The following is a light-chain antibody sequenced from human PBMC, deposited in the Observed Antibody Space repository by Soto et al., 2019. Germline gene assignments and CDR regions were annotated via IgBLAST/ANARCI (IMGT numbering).Light chain of an antibody. V-gene: IGKV1-9*01. CDR2: ASS. Sequence: IQLTQSPSSLSASVGDRVTMTCRASQGISSYLAWYQQKPGEVPKLLIYASSTLESGVPSRFSGSGSGTDFTLTISRLEPEDFAVYYCQQYGSSPWTFGQGTKVDI. CDR1: QGISSY. CDR3: QQYGSSPWT. J-gene: IGKJ1*01.